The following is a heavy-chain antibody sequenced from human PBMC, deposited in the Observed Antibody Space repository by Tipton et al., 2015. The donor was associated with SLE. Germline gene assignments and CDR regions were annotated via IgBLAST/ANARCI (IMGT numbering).Heavy chain of an antibody. Sequence: SLRLSCAASGFTVSSNYMTWVRQTPGKGLEWVSVIYTGGDTYYADSVKGRFTISRDNSKNMLYLEMGSLRAEDTAVYYCAKVVVVASWWFDPRGQGTQVTVSS. J-gene: IGHJ5*02. CDR2: IYTGGDT. CDR1: GFTVSSNY. V-gene: IGHV3-53*01. CDR3: AKVVVVASWWFDP. D-gene: IGHD2-15*01.